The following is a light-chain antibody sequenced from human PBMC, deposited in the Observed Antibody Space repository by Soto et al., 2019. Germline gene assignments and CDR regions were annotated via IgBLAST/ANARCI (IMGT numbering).Light chain of an antibody. CDR2: AAS. CDR3: QQSYCAPVT. J-gene: IGKJ2*01. Sequence: DIPMTQSPSSLSASIGDRVTITCRASQSISSSLTWFQQKPGEAPKLLIYAASSLQSGVPSRFSGSGSGTDFTLTISSLQPEDFAVYYYQQSYCAPVTFGQGTKLDI. V-gene: IGKV1-39*01. CDR1: QSISSS.